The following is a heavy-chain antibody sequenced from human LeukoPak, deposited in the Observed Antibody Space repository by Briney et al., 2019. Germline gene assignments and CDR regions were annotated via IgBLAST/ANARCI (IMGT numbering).Heavy chain of an antibody. Sequence: GGSLRLSCAASGFTFSDYYMDWVRQAPGKGLEWVSGISGNDGTTHYADSAKGRFTISKDNSKHTLYLQMHSLRAEDTAVYYCVKDEGIEYWGQGTLVIVSP. J-gene: IGHJ4*02. CDR1: GFTFSDYY. V-gene: IGHV3-23*01. CDR3: VKDEGIEY. CDR2: ISGNDGTT.